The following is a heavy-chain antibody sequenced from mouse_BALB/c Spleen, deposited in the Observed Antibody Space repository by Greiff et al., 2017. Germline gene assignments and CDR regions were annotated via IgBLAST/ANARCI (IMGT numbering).Heavy chain of an antibody. D-gene: IGHD2-3*01. V-gene: IGHV5-12-1*01. Sequence: EVKLVESGGGLVKPGGSLKLSCAASGFAFSSYDMSWVRQTPEKRLEWVAYISSGGGSTYYPDTVKGRFTISRDNAKNTLYLQMSSLKSEDTAVYYCARGDGLEAFDYWGQGTTLTVSS. CDR1: GFAFSSYD. CDR2: ISSGGGST. CDR3: ARGDGLEAFDY. J-gene: IGHJ2*01.